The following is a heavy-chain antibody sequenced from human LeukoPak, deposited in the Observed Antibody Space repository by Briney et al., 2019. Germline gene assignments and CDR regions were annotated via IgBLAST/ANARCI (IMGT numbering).Heavy chain of an antibody. CDR2: ISSSSSTV. V-gene: IGHV3-48*02. CDR3: ARDRLYAFDI. CDR1: GFTFSSYS. Sequence: GGSLRLSCAVSGFTFSSYSMNWVRQAPGKGLEWVSYISSSSSTVIYADSVKGRFTISRDNAKNSLYLEMNSLRDEDTAVYYCARDRLYAFDIWGQGTMITVSS. D-gene: IGHD2/OR15-2a*01. J-gene: IGHJ3*02.